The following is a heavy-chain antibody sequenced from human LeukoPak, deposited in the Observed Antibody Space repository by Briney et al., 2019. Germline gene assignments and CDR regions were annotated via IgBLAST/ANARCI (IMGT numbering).Heavy chain of an antibody. D-gene: IGHD6-19*01. CDR1: KFTFSNYW. V-gene: IGHV3-7*01. CDR2: TNQDGSNI. J-gene: IGHJ4*02. CDR3: ATTVAGYPDDYFDY. Sequence: PGGFLRLSCAASKFTFSNYWMSWVRQAPGKGLERVAHTNQDGSNIYYVDSVRGRFTISRDNAKNSLYLQMNSLRAEDTAVYYCATTVAGYPDDYFDYWGQGTLVTVSS.